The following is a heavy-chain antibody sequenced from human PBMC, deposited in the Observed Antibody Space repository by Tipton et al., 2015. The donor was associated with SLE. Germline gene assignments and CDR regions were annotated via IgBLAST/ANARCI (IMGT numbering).Heavy chain of an antibody. CDR1: GFTFSSYW. Sequence: SLRLSCAASGFTFSSYWMSWVRQAPGKGLEWVANIKQDGSEKYYVDSVKGRFTISRDNAKNSLYLQMNSLRVEDTAVYYCARVPAAAGTNYHYFYGMDVWGQGTTVTVSS. J-gene: IGHJ6*02. V-gene: IGHV3-7*01. CDR2: IKQDGSEK. CDR3: ARVPAAAGTNYHYFYGMDV. D-gene: IGHD6-13*01.